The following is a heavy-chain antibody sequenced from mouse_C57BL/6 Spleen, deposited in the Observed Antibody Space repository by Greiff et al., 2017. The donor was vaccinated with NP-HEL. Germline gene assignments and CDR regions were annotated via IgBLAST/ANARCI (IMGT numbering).Heavy chain of an antibody. CDR2: IDPSDSYT. CDR1: GYTFTSYW. V-gene: IGHV1-50*01. D-gene: IGHD1-1*01. CDR3: SYYYGSSYYFDY. J-gene: IGHJ2*01. Sequence: QVQLQQSGAELVKPGASVKLSCKASGYTFTSYWMQWVNQRPGQGLEWIGEIDPSDSYTNYNQKFKGKATLTVDTSSSTAYMQLSSLTSEDSAVYYCSYYYGSSYYFDYWGQGTTLTVSS.